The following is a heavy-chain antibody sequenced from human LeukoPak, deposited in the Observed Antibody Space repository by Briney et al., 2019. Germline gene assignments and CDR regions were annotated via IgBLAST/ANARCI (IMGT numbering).Heavy chain of an antibody. Sequence: ASVKVSCKASGYTFTAYYIHWMRQAPGQGLEWMGWINLNSGATNYAQNFQGRVTMTADTSISAAYLDLSRLRSDDSAVYYCARDPIVQAGYYYGMDVWGQGTTVTVSS. CDR3: ARDPIVQAGYYYGMDV. V-gene: IGHV1-2*02. CDR2: INLNSGAT. CDR1: GYTFTAYY. J-gene: IGHJ6*02. D-gene: IGHD2/OR15-2a*01.